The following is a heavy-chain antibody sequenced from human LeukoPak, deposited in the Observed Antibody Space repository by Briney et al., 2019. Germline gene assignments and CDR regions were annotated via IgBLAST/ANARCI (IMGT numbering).Heavy chain of an antibody. Sequence: GGSLRLSCAASGFTFISYAIHWVRQAPGKGLEWVAVISFHGTDSFYADSVKGRFTISRDNAKNSLYLQMNSLRAEDTAVYYCAKTYYYDSSGYYYLGWFDPWGQGTLVTVSS. CDR3: AKTYYYDSSGYYYLGWFDP. D-gene: IGHD3-22*01. J-gene: IGHJ5*02. V-gene: IGHV3-30*04. CDR1: GFTFISYA. CDR2: ISFHGTDS.